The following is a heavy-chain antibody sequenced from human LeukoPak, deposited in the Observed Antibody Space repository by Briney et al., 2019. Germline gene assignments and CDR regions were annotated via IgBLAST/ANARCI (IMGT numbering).Heavy chain of an antibody. D-gene: IGHD3-10*01. V-gene: IGHV3-30*18. Sequence: PGRSLRLSRAASGFTFSSYGMHWVRQAPGKGLEWVAVISYDGSNKYYADSVKGRFTISRDNSKNTLYLQMNSLRAEDTAVYYCAKEREITMVRGVRPFDYWGQGTLVTVSS. CDR3: AKEREITMVRGVRPFDY. J-gene: IGHJ4*02. CDR1: GFTFSSYG. CDR2: ISYDGSNK.